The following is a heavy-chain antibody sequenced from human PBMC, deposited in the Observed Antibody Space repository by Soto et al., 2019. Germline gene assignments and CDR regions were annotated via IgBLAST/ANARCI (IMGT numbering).Heavy chain of an antibody. V-gene: IGHV3-23*01. J-gene: IGHJ4*02. CDR3: AKDITTQAARYYFDY. Sequence: GALRRSCPASVLTCSSYAMSWVRQAPGKGLEWVSAIRGIGCSTYYADSVKGRFTISRDNSKNTLYLQMNSLRAEETAVYYCAKDITTQAARYYFDYWGQGTLVSVSS. D-gene: IGHD3-22*01. CDR2: IRGIGCST. CDR1: VLTCSSYA.